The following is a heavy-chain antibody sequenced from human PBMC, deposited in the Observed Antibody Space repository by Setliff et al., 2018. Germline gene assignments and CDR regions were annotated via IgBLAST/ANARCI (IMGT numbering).Heavy chain of an antibody. CDR2: IYYTGST. D-gene: IGHD1-26*01. CDR3: ARGFTSGLNDAFDI. V-gene: IGHV4-59*11. J-gene: IGHJ3*02. Sequence: LSLTCTVSGGSISGHYWSWIRQPPGKGLEYIGYIYYTGSTNYNPSLMSRVTISLHTSKNQFSLKLSSVTAADTAVYYCARGFTSGLNDAFDIWGQGTMVTVSS. CDR1: GGSISGHY.